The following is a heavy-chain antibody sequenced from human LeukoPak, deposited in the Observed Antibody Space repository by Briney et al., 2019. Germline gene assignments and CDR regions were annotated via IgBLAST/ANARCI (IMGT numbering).Heavy chain of an antibody. J-gene: IGHJ4*02. CDR3: ARGPGWLQSPFDY. CDR1: GGSISSYY. D-gene: IGHD5-24*01. CDR2: IYYSGST. V-gene: IGHV4-59*01. Sequence: SETLSLTCTVSGGSISSYYWSWIRQPPGKGLEWIGYIYYSGSTNYNPSLKSRVTISVDTSRNQFSLKLSSVTAADTAVYYCARGPGWLQSPFDYWGQGTLVTVSS.